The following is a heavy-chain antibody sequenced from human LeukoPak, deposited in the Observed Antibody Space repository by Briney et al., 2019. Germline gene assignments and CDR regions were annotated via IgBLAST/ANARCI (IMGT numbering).Heavy chain of an antibody. CDR3: ARGLTYDILTGYQY. CDR2: ISYDGSNK. J-gene: IGHJ4*02. CDR1: GFTFSSYA. Sequence: GGSLRLSCAASGFTFSSYAMHWVRQAPGKGLEWVAVISYDGSNKYYADSVKGRFTISRDNAKNSLYLQMNSLRAEDTAVYYCARGLTYDILTGYQYWGQGTLVTVSS. V-gene: IGHV3-30-3*01. D-gene: IGHD3-9*01.